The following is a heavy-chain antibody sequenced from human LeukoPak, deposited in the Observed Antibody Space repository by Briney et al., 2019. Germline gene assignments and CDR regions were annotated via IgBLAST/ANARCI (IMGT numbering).Heavy chain of an antibody. CDR3: AITRMDTLADPFDS. D-gene: IGHD5-18*01. J-gene: IGHJ4*02. V-gene: IGHV3-23*01. CDR1: GFTFSSYA. CDR2: IGGSGGST. Sequence: GGSLRLSCAASGFTFSSYAMSWVRQAPGKGLEWVSAIGGSGGSTYYADSVKGRFTISRDNSKNTLYLQMNSLRAEDTAVYYCAITRMDTLADPFDSWGQGTLVTVSS.